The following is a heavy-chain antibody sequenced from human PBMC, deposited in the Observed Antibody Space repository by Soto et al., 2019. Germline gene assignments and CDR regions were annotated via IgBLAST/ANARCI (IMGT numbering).Heavy chain of an antibody. J-gene: IGHJ5*02. CDR3: AGGPYISITIFGVVIKENWFDP. CDR1: GGSSSGYY. CDR2: ITHSGST. Sequence: SETLSLTCAVYGGSSSGYYWSWIRQPPGKGLEWIGEITHSGSTNYNPSLKSRVTISVDTSKNQFSLKLSSVTAADTAVYYCAGGPYISITIFGVVIKENWFDPWGQGTLVTVSS. D-gene: IGHD3-3*01. V-gene: IGHV4-34*01.